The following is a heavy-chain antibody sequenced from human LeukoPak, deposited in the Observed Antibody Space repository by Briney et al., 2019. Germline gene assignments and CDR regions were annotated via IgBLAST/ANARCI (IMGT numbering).Heavy chain of an antibody. CDR2: IYYSGST. D-gene: IGHD3-10*01. V-gene: IGHV4-59*08. CDR1: GGSISSYY. J-gene: IGHJ5*02. CDR3: ARGYGSGNYYYGWFDP. Sequence: PSETLSLTCTVSGGSISSYYWSWIRQPPGKGLEWIGYIYYSGSTNYNPSLKSRVTISVDTSKNQFSLNLNSVTAADTAVYYCARGYGSGNYYYGWFDPWGQGTLVTVSS.